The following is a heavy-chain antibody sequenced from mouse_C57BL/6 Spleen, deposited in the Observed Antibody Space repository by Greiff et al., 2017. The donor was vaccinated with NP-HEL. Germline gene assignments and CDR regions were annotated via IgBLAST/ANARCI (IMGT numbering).Heavy chain of an antibody. Sequence: EVKLQESGPGLVKPSQSLSLTCSVTGYSITSGYYWNWIRQFPGNKLEWMGYISYDGSNNYNPSLKNRISITRDTSKNQFFLKLNSVTTEDTAAYYCARDGALWPSFAYWGQGTLVTVSA. CDR3: ARDGALWPSFAY. CDR2: ISYDGSN. D-gene: IGHD1-1*02. CDR1: GYSITSGYY. J-gene: IGHJ3*01. V-gene: IGHV3-6*01.